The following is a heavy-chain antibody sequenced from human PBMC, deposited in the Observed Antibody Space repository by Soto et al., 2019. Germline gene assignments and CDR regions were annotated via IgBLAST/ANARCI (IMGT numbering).Heavy chain of an antibody. V-gene: IGHV3-48*02. CDR1: GFRFSIYS. CDR3: ARSVEGHFDY. Sequence: EVQLVESGGNLVQPGGSLRLSCAASGFRFSIYSMNWVRQAPGKGLEWSAYITSDTKTIKYADSVKGRFTISRDNDNNLVYLYMNSLRDEDTAVYYCARSVEGHFDYWGQGTVVTVPA. D-gene: IGHD6-19*01. CDR2: ITSDTKTI. J-gene: IGHJ4*02.